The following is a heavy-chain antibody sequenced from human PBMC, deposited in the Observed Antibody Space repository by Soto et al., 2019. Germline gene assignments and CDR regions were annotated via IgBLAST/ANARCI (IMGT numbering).Heavy chain of an antibody. Sequence: ASVKVSCKASGYTFTSYGISWVRQAPGQGLEWMGWISAYNGNTNYAQKLQGRVTMTTDTSTSTAYMELRSLRSDDTAVYYCARVAAGSRRSGYYLFDYWGQGTLVTVSS. CDR1: GYTFTSYG. D-gene: IGHD3-3*01. CDR2: ISAYNGNT. V-gene: IGHV1-18*04. J-gene: IGHJ4*02. CDR3: ARVAAGSRRSGYYLFDY.